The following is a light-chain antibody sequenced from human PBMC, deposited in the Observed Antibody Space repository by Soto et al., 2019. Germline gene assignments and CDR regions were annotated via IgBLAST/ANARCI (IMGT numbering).Light chain of an antibody. CDR1: QSVSSSY. J-gene: IGKJ5*01. CDR3: QQYGSSPPIT. CDR2: GAS. Sequence: EIVLTQSPGTLSLSPGERATLSCRASQSVSSSYLAWYQQKPGQAPRLLIYGASSRATGIPDRFSGSGSGTDFTLTISRPEPEDFAVYYCQQYGSSPPITFGQGTDWRLN. V-gene: IGKV3-20*01.